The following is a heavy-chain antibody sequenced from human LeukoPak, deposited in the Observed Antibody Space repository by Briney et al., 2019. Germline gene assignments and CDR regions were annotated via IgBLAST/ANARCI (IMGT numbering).Heavy chain of an antibody. D-gene: IGHD5-12*01. J-gene: IGHJ4*02. V-gene: IGHV4-4*07. CDR2: IYTSGST. Sequence: SETLSLTCTVSGGSISSYYWSWIRQPAGKGLEWIGRIYTSGSTNNNPSLKSRVTMSVETSKNQSSLNRGSVTAADAAVYYCAMWKECYFDYWGQGTLVTVSS. CDR1: GGSISSYY. CDR3: AMWKECYFDY.